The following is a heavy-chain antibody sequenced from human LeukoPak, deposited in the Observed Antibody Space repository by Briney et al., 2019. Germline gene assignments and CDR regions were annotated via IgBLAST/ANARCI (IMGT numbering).Heavy chain of an antibody. CDR3: ARARDIVAVFDY. CDR2: ISSSSSYI. D-gene: IGHD5-12*01. Sequence: GGSLRLSCAASGFTFSSYSMNLVRQAPGKGLEWVSSISSSSSYIYYADSVKGRFTISRDNAKNSLYLQMNSLRAEDTAVYYCARARDIVAVFDYWGQGTLVTVSS. CDR1: GFTFSSYS. J-gene: IGHJ4*02. V-gene: IGHV3-21*01.